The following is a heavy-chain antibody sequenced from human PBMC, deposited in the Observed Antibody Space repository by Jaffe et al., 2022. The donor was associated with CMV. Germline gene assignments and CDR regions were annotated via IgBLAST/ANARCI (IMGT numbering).Heavy chain of an antibody. CDR2: ISSSSSYI. CDR3: VGYCSGGSCYYYYGMDV. Sequence: EVQLVESGGGLVKPGGSLRLSCAASGFTFSSYSMNWVRQAPGKGLEWVSSISSSSSYIYYADSVKGRFTISRDNAKNSLYLQMNSLRAEDTAVYYCVGYCSGGSCYYYYGMDVWGQGTTVTVSS. D-gene: IGHD2-15*01. V-gene: IGHV3-21*01. J-gene: IGHJ6*02. CDR1: GFTFSSYS.